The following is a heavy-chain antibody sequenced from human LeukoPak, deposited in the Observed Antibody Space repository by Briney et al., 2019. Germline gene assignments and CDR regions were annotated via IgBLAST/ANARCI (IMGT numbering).Heavy chain of an antibody. CDR1: GLTFSSYD. CDR3: AREGTGSYRFAFDI. V-gene: IGHV3-13*01. CDR2: IGTAGDT. D-gene: IGHD3-16*02. Sequence: GGSLRLPCAASGLTFSSYDMHWVRQATGKGLEWVSAIGTAGDTYYPGSVKGRFTISRENAKNSLYLQMNSLRAGDTAVYYCAREGTGSYRFAFDIWGQGTMVTVSS. J-gene: IGHJ3*02.